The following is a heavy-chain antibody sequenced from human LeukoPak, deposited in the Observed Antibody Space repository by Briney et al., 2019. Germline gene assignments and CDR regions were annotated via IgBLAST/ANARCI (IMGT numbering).Heavy chain of an antibody. J-gene: IGHJ5*02. CDR1: GYTFTSYD. V-gene: IGHV1-8*01. CDR2: MNPNSGNT. Sequence: ASVKVSCKASGYTFTSYDINWVRQATGQGLEWMGWMNPNSGNTGYARKFQGRVTMTRNTSISTAYMELSSLRSEDTAVYYCARAPKAGITIFGVVLTTYNWFDPWGQGTLVTVSS. CDR3: ARAPKAGITIFGVVLTTYNWFDP. D-gene: IGHD3-3*01.